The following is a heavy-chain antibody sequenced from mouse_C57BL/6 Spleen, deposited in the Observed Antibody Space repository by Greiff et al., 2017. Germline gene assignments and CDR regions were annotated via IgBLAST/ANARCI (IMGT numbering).Heavy chain of an antibody. CDR1: GYTFTSYW. D-gene: IGHD1-1*01. J-gene: IGHJ1*03. CDR2: IYPSDSET. V-gene: IGHV1-61*01. CDR3: ARGVLRYFDV. Sequence: QVQLQQPGAELVRPGSSVKLSCKASGYTFTSYWMDWVKQRPGQGLEWIGNIYPSDSETHYNQKFKDKATLTVDKSSSTAYMQLSSLTSEDSAVYYCARGVLRYFDVWGTGTTVTVSS.